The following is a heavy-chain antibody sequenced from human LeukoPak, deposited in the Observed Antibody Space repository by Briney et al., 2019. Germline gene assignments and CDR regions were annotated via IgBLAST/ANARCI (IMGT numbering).Heavy chain of an antibody. Sequence: GGSLRLSCAASGFTFSSYAMSWVRQAPGKGLEWVSAISGSGGSTYYADSVKGRFTISRDNSKNTLYLQMNSLRAEDTALYYCARDLYSSGWASDYWGQGTLVTVSS. J-gene: IGHJ4*02. CDR2: ISGSGGST. CDR3: ARDLYSSGWASDY. CDR1: GFTFSSYA. V-gene: IGHV3-23*01. D-gene: IGHD6-19*01.